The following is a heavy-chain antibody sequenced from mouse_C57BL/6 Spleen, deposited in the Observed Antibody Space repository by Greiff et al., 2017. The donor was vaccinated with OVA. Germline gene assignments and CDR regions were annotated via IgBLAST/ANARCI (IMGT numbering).Heavy chain of an antibody. J-gene: IGHJ4*01. Sequence: VQLQQSGAELVRPGASVTLSCKASGYTFTDYEMHWVKQTPVHGLEWIGAIDPETGGTAYNQKFKGKATLTADKSSSTAYMQFSSLTSEDSAIYYCARGDYGSSYYYAMDYWGQGTSVTVSS. CDR1: GYTFTDYE. CDR3: ARGDYGSSYYYAMDY. V-gene: IGHV1-15*01. D-gene: IGHD1-1*01. CDR2: IDPETGGT.